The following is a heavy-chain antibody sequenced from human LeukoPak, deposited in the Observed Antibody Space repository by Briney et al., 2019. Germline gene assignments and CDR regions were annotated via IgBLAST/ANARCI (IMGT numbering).Heavy chain of an antibody. CDR1: GLTVSSNC. J-gene: IGHJ4*02. Sequence: GSLRLSCAASGLTVSSNCMSWVRQAPGKGLEWVSFIYSGGNTYYADSVKGRFTISRDNSKNTVHLQMNSLRAEDTAMYYCARRAGDYSHPYDYWGQRTLVTVSS. V-gene: IGHV3-53*01. CDR2: IYSGGNT. D-gene: IGHD3-22*01. CDR3: ARRAGDYSHPYDY.